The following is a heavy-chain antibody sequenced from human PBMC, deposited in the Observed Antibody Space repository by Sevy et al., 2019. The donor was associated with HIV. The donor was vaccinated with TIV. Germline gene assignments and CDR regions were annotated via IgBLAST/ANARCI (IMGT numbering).Heavy chain of an antibody. CDR2: TYYRSKWYN. Sequence: TLSLTCAISGDSVSSNSAAWNWIRQSPSRGLEWLGRTYYRSKWYNDYAVSAKSRITINPDTSKNQFSLQLNSVTPEDTAVYYCARNPPDCTSTSCHFDFWGQGTLVTVS. CDR1: GDSVSSNSAA. J-gene: IGHJ4*02. V-gene: IGHV6-1*01. D-gene: IGHD2-2*01. CDR3: ARNPPDCTSTSCHFDF.